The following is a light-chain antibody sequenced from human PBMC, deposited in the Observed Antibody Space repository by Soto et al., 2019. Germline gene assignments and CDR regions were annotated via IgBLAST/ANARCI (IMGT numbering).Light chain of an antibody. CDR1: QSVSSSY. Sequence: EIVLTQSPGTQSLSPGERATLSCRASQSVSSSYLAWYQQKPGQAPRLLIYGASSRATGIPDRFSGSGSGTDFTLTISRLEPEDFAVYYCQQYGSSPRTFGQGTKVAI. J-gene: IGKJ1*01. CDR2: GAS. V-gene: IGKV3-20*01. CDR3: QQYGSSPRT.